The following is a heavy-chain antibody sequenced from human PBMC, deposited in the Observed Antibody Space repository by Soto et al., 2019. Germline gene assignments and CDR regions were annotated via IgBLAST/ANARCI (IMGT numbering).Heavy chain of an antibody. J-gene: IGHJ3*02. Sequence: QVQLVQSGAEVKKPGASVKVSCKASGYTFTSDAMHWVRQAPGQRLEWMGSINAGNGNTKYSQKFQGRVTITRDTSANKAYMELSSLRSEDTAVYYCAGEDRFLEWYAFDIWGQGTMVTVSS. CDR1: GYTFTSDA. CDR3: AGEDRFLEWYAFDI. D-gene: IGHD3-3*01. CDR2: INAGNGNT. V-gene: IGHV1-3*01.